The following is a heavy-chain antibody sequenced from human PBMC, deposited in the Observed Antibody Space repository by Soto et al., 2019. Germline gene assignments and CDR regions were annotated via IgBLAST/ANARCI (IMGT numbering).Heavy chain of an antibody. V-gene: IGHV4-30-4*01. Sequence: SETLSLTCTVSGGSISSGDYYWSWIRQPPGKGLEWIGYIYYSGSTYYNPSLKSRVTISVDTSKNQFSLKLSSVTAADTAVYYCARFSDILTGYIDYWGQGTLVTVSS. CDR1: GGSISSGDYY. CDR2: IYYSGST. D-gene: IGHD3-9*01. CDR3: ARFSDILTGYIDY. J-gene: IGHJ4*02.